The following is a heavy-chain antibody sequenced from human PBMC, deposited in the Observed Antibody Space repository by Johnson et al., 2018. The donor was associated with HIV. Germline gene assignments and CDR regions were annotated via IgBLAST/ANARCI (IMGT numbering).Heavy chain of an antibody. V-gene: IGHV3-30*09. Sequence: QVQLVESGGGVVQTGRSLRLSCAVSGFTLSNYAMHWVRQAPGKGLEWVAFISNDGSIKFSADSVKGRFAISKDNSKNTLYLQMGSLRAEDMAVYYCARPRTTVTQVDAFDIWGQGTVVTVSS. J-gene: IGHJ3*02. CDR1: GFTLSNYA. CDR2: ISNDGSIK. D-gene: IGHD4-17*01. CDR3: ARPRTTVTQVDAFDI.